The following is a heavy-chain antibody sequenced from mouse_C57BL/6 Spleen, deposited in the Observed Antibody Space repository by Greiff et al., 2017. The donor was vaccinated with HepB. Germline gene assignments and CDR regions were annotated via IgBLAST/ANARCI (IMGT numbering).Heavy chain of an antibody. J-gene: IGHJ1*03. V-gene: IGHV1-69*01. CDR2: IDPSDSYT. CDR3: ARGIYYGNYYWYFDV. Sequence: QVQLKQSGAELVMPGASVKLSCKASGYTFTSYWMHWVKQRPGQGLEWIGEIDPSDSYTNYNQKFKGKSTLTVDKSSSTAYMQLSSLTSADSAVYYCARGIYYGNYYWYFDVWGTGTTVTVSS. D-gene: IGHD2-1*01. CDR1: GYTFTSYW.